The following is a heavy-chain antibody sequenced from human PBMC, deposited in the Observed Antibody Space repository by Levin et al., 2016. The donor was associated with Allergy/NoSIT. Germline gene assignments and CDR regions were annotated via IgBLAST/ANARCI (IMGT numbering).Heavy chain of an antibody. D-gene: IGHD2-2*01. V-gene: IGHV3-21*01. Sequence: WIRQPPGKGLEWVSSISSSSSYIYYADSVKGRFTISRDNAKNSLYLQMNSPRAEDTAVYYCARDKVVPAAIDYYYYGMDVWGQGTTVTVSS. CDR2: ISSSSSYI. J-gene: IGHJ6*02. CDR3: ARDKVVPAAIDYYYYGMDV.